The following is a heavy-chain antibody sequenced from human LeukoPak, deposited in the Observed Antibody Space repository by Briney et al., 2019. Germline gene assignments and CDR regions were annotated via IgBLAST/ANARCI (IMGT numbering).Heavy chain of an antibody. J-gene: IGHJ4*02. V-gene: IGHV3-74*03. D-gene: IGHD1-26*01. CDR1: GFTFSNYW. Sequence: AGGSLRLSCTASGFTFSNYWMHWVRQAPGKGLMWVSRIKSDGTSTTYADSVKGRFTISRDNAKNTLFLQMTGLRVEGTAMYYCTRPDWATGSYDEFWGQGTRVTVSS. CDR3: TRPDWATGSYDEF. CDR2: IKSDGTST.